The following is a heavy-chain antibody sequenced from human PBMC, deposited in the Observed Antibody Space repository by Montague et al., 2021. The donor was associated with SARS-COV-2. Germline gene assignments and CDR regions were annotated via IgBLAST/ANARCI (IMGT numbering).Heavy chain of an antibody. V-gene: IGHV3-13*01. Sequence: SLRLSCAASGFTFSSNDMHWVRQSPGNGLQWVSAIGTAGDTYYEGSVEGRFTISRENAKSSLSLHMTGLTAGDTAVYHCARAHADSVYHFWSGSVTSTSLDVWGKGTAVTVSS. CDR1: GFTFSSND. CDR2: IGTAGDT. CDR3: ARAHADSVYHFWSGSVTSTSLDV. D-gene: IGHD3-3*01. J-gene: IGHJ6*04.